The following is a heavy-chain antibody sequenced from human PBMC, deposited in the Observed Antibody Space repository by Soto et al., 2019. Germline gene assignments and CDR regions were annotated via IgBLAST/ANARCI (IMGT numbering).Heavy chain of an antibody. CDR1: GFPFNTYS. V-gene: IGHV3-30-3*01. J-gene: IGHJ6*02. CDR3: ARDKEAYSNNWDYYYYGMDV. CDR2: VSHDGNHR. D-gene: IGHD6-13*01. Sequence: QVQLEESGGGVVQPGRSLRLSCVASGFPFNTYSIHWVRRAPGKGLEWVAIVSHDGNHRYYADSVKGRLTISRDNSKNTLYLQMDRLRPEDTAVYYCARDKEAYSNNWDYYYYGMDVWGQGTTVTVS.